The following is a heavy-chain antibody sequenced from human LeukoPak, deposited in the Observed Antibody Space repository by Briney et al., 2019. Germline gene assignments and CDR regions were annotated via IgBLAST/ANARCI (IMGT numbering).Heavy chain of an antibody. V-gene: IGHV4-59*12. Sequence: SETLSCTCTVSGDSISDYYWSWIRQTPGKGLEGVGYIYYNGSTNYNPALKSRVTISVDTSKTQFSVRLSSVTAADTAVYYCARDRKGYASGSYLPYHYYGMDVWGQGTTVTVSS. CDR2: IYYNGST. CDR3: ARDRKGYASGSYLPYHYYGMDV. J-gene: IGHJ6*02. D-gene: IGHD3-10*01. CDR1: GDSISDYY.